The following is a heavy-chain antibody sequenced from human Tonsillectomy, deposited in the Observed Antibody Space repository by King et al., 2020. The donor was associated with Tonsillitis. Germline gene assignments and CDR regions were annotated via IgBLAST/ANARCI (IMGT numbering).Heavy chain of an antibody. CDR2: INWNGGST. V-gene: IGHV3-20*04. Sequence: VQMVESGGGVERPGGSLRLSCAASGFTFDDYGMSWVRHAPGKGLEWVSGINWNGGSTGYADSVKGRFTISRDNAKNSLYLQMNSLRAEDTALYYCARHQLSTYYYYMDVWGKGTTVTVSS. CDR1: GFTFDDYG. J-gene: IGHJ6*03. D-gene: IGHD2-2*01. CDR3: ARHQLSTYYYYMDV.